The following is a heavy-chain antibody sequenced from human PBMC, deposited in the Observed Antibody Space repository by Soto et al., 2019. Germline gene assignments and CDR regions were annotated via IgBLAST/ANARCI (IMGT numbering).Heavy chain of an antibody. CDR3: ARESGYYYDSSGSSYFGY. Sequence: QVQLVESGGGVVQPGRSLRLSCAASGFTFSSYAMHWVRQAPGKGLEWVAVISYDGSNKYYADSVKGRFTISRDNSKNTLYLQMNSLRAEDTAVYYCARESGYYYDSSGSSYFGYWGQGTLVTVSS. CDR2: ISYDGSNK. D-gene: IGHD3-22*01. J-gene: IGHJ4*02. CDR1: GFTFSSYA. V-gene: IGHV3-30-3*01.